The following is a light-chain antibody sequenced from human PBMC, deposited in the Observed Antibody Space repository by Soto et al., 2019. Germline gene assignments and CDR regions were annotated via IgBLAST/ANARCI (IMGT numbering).Light chain of an antibody. J-gene: IGLJ1*01. CDR1: SSNIGSNT. CDR3: AVWDDSLNAYV. V-gene: IGLV1-44*01. CDR2: SHN. Sequence: QPVLTQPPSASGTPGQRVTISCSGSSSNIGSNTVNWYQQLPGTAPKLLIYSHNQRPSGVPDRFSGSKSGTSASLAISGLQSEDEADYYCAVWDDSLNAYVFGTGTKLTVL.